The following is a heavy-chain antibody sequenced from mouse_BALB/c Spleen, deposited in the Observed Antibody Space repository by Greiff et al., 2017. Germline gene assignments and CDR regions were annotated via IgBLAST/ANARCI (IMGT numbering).Heavy chain of an antibody. V-gene: IGHV1-66*01. Sequence: QVQLKQSGPELVKPGASVKISCKASGYSFTSYYIHWVKQRPGQGLEWIGWIFPGSGNTKYNEKFKGKATLTADTSSSTAYMQLSSLTSEDSAVYFCAMGGGYYFDYWGQGTTLTVSS. CDR3: AMGGGYYFDY. J-gene: IGHJ2*01. CDR2: IFPGSGNT. CDR1: GYSFTSYY. D-gene: IGHD1-1*02.